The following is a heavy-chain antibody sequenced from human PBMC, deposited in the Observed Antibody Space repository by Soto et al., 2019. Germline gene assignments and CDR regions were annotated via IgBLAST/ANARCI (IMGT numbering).Heavy chain of an antibody. Sequence: GGSLRLSCAASGFTFSSYSMNWVRHAPRKGLEWVSYISSSSSNIYYADSVKGRFTISRDNAKNSLYLQMNSLRDEDTAVYYCARELMVGYCSGGSCASYWYFDLWGRGTLVIVSS. V-gene: IGHV3-48*02. CDR2: ISSSSSNI. J-gene: IGHJ2*01. CDR3: ARELMVGYCSGGSCASYWYFDL. D-gene: IGHD2-15*01. CDR1: GFTFSSYS.